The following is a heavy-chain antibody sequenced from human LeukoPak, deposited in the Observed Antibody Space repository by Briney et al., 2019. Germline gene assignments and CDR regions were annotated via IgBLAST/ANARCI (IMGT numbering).Heavy chain of an antibody. V-gene: IGHV3-48*02. J-gene: IGHJ4*02. CDR3: ARDLHPYNWNDEGGYFDY. D-gene: IGHD1-1*01. CDR2: ISSSSSTI. Sequence: PGGSLRLSCAASGFTFSSYSMNWVRQAPGKGLEWVSYISSSSSTIYYADSVKGRFTISRDNAKNSLYLQMNSLRDEDTAVYYCARDLHPYNWNDEGGYFDYWGQGTLVTVSS. CDR1: GFTFSSYS.